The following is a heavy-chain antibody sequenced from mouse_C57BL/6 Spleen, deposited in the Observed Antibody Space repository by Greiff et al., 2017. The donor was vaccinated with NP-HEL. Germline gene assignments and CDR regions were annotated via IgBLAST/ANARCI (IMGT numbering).Heavy chain of an antibody. V-gene: IGHV5-6*02. D-gene: IGHD1-1*01. CDR3: ARHHGSSPYYAMDY. CDR2: ISSGGSYT. J-gene: IGHJ4*01. CDR1: GFTFSSYG. Sequence: DVTLVESGGDLVKPGGSLKLSCAASGFTFSSYGMSWVRQTPDKRLEWVATISSGGSYTYYPDSVKGRFTISRDNAKNNLYMQMSSLKSEDTAMYYCARHHGSSPYYAMDYWGQGTSVTVSS.